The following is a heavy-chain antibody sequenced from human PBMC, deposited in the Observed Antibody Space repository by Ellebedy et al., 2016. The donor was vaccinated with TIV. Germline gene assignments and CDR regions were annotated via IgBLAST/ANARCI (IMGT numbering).Heavy chain of an antibody. CDR1: GFTFEDFA. V-gene: IGHV3-9*01. J-gene: IGHJ4*02. CDR2: ISWNSGTM. CDR3: VKGSIAVTGTCFDS. Sequence: SLKISCAASGFTFEDFAMHWVRQAPGMGLEWVSGISWNSGTMHYTDSVKGRFTISRANAKNSLYLQMHSLRAEDTAFYYCVKGSIAVTGTCFDSWGQGTLVTVSS. D-gene: IGHD6-13*01.